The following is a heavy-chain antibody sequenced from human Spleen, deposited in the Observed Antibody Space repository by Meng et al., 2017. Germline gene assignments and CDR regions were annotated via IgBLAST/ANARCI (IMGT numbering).Heavy chain of an antibody. CDR3: VRDFGGNSDY. CDR2: MNEDGTTI. Sequence: EVQLVESGGGLVQPGGSLRLSCAASGFTVSSFWMHWVRQAPGKGLVWVSRMNEDGTTINYADSVQGRFTISRDSARNTLYLQMNTLRVEDTAVYYCVRDFGGNSDYWGQGALVTVSS. CDR1: GFTVSSFW. V-gene: IGHV3-74*01. D-gene: IGHD4-23*01. J-gene: IGHJ4*02.